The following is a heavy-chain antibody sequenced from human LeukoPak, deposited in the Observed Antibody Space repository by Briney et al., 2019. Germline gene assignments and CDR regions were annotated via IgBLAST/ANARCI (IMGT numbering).Heavy chain of an antibody. J-gene: IGHJ4*02. V-gene: IGHV3-53*01. CDR1: GLTVSSNY. CDR3: AKEGDY. Sequence: PGGSLRLSCAASGLTVSSNYMNWVRQAPGKGLEWVSLIYLGGSTYYADSVKGRFTISRDNSKNTLYLLMNGLRAEDTAVYYCAKEGDYWGQGTLVTVSS. CDR2: IYLGGST.